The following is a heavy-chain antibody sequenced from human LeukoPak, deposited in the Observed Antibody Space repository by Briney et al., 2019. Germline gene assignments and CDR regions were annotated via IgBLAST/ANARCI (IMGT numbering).Heavy chain of an antibody. D-gene: IGHD3-22*01. CDR1: GYSFTSYG. CDR3: ARGYDSSGYYYTGNNWFDP. Sequence: GASVKVSCKASGYSFTSYGISWGRQAPGQGLEWMGWISAYNGNTNYAQKLQGRVTMTTDTSTTTAYMELRSLRSDDTAVYYCARGYDSSGYYYTGNNWFDPWGQGTLVTVSS. J-gene: IGHJ5*02. CDR2: ISAYNGNT. V-gene: IGHV1-18*01.